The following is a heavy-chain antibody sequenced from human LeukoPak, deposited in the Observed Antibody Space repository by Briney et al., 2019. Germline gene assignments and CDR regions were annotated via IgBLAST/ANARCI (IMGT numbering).Heavy chain of an antibody. D-gene: IGHD3-22*01. CDR3: AAQGAPMIVVVTPLFDY. V-gene: IGHV3-48*01. CDR2: ISSSSSTI. CDR1: GFTFSSYS. Sequence: GGSLRLSCAASGFTFSSYSMNWVRQAPGKGLEWVSYISSSSSTIYYADSVKGRFTISGDNAKNSLYLQMNSLRAEDTAVYYCAAQGAPMIVVVTPLFDYWGQGTLVTVSS. J-gene: IGHJ4*02.